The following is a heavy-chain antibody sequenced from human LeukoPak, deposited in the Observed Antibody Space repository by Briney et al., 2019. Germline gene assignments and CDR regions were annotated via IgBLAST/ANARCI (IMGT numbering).Heavy chain of an antibody. CDR2: INHSGST. Sequence: SETLSLTCTVSGGSISSSSYYWGWIRQPPGKGLEWIGEINHSGSTNYNPSLKSRVTISVDTSKNLFSLKLSSVTAADTAVYYCARLYSRVTVTMVRGVKVDVWGKGTTVTISS. V-gene: IGHV4-39*07. CDR3: ARLYSRVTVTMVRGVKVDV. D-gene: IGHD3-10*01. J-gene: IGHJ6*04. CDR1: GGSISSSSYY.